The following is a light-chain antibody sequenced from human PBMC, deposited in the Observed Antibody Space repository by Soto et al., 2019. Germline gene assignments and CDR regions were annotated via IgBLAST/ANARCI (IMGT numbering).Light chain of an antibody. CDR3: QQYNDWPLS. Sequence: EIVTTQSPATLSVSPGERATLSCRASQSVSSNLAWYQQKPGQAPRLLIYGASTRATGIPARISGSGSGTEFTLTISSLQSEDFAVYYCQQYNDWPLSFGGGTKVDIK. CDR2: GAS. J-gene: IGKJ4*01. V-gene: IGKV3-15*01. CDR1: QSVSSN.